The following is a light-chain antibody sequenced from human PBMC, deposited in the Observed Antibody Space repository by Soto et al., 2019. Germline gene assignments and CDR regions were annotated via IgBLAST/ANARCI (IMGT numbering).Light chain of an antibody. CDR1: QAISDY. Sequence: DIQMTQSPSSLSASVGDRVAITCRATQAISDYLNWYQQKPGKALKLLIYGASNLQSGVPSRFSGSGSGADFTLTISGLQPEEFGIYYCQQSYSLPFTFGPGTKVDVK. J-gene: IGKJ3*01. CDR3: QQSYSLPFT. V-gene: IGKV1-39*01. CDR2: GAS.